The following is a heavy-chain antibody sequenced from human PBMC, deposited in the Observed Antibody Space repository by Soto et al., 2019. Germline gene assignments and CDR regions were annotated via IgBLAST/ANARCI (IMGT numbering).Heavy chain of an antibody. CDR2: ISGGGGST. D-gene: IGHD2-21*02. V-gene: IGHV3-23*01. Sequence: EVQLLESGGGSVQPGGSLRLSCAASGFTFSSYVMSWVRQAPGKGLEWVSGISGGGGSTYYADSVKGRFTISRDNSKNTLYLQMNSLRAEDTAVYYCAKDGFVVVTAITYWGQGTLVTVSS. CDR3: AKDGFVVVTAITY. CDR1: GFTFSSYV. J-gene: IGHJ4*02.